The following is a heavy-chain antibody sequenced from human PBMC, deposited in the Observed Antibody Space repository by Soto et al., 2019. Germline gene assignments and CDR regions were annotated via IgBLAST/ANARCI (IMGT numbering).Heavy chain of an antibody. Sequence: GSLRLSCAASGFTFSSYAMIWVRHAPGKGLEWVSAISGSGGSTYYADSVKGRFTISRHHSKNTLYLQMNSLRAEDTAVYYCAKDPRVLRYFDWFLPPDGMDVWGQGTTVTVSS. CDR3: AKDPRVLRYFDWFLPPDGMDV. V-gene: IGHV3-23*01. D-gene: IGHD3-9*01. J-gene: IGHJ6*02. CDR1: GFTFSSYA. CDR2: ISGSGGST.